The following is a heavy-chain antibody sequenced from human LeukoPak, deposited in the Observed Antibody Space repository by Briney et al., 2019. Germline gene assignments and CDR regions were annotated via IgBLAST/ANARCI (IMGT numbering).Heavy chain of an antibody. V-gene: IGHV1-2*02. D-gene: IGHD3-10*01. CDR1: GYTFTGYY. J-gene: IGHJ3*02. CDR3: AIPGVVPGYDAFDI. CDR2: VTPNSGGT. Sequence: ASVKVSCKASGYTFTGYYMHWVRQAPGQGLEWMGWVTPNSGGTNYAQRFQGRVTMTRDTSISTAYMELSRLRSDDTAVYYCAIPGVVPGYDAFDIWGQGTMVTVSS.